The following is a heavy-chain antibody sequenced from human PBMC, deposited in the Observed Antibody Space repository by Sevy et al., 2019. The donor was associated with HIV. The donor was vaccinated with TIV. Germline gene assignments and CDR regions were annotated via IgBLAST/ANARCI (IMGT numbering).Heavy chain of an antibody. CDR3: ARELGYCSSTSCYNWFDP. CDR2: ISAYNGNT. Sequence: ASVKVSCKASGYTFTSYCISWVRQAPGQGPEWMGWISAYNGNTNYAQKLQGKVTMTTDTSTSTAYMELRSLRSDDTAVDYCARELGYCSSTSCYNWFDPWGQGTLVTVSS. V-gene: IGHV1-18*01. CDR1: GYTFTSYC. J-gene: IGHJ5*02. D-gene: IGHD2-2*01.